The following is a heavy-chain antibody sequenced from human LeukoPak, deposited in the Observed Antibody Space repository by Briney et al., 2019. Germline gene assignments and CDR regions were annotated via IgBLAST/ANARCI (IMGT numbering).Heavy chain of an antibody. Sequence: SETLSHTCTVSGGSISSYYWSWIRQPPGKGLEWIGYIYYSGSTNYNPSLKSRVTISVDTSKNQFSLKLSSVTAADTAVYYCARGFYLDAFDIWGQGTMVTVSS. CDR2: IYYSGST. D-gene: IGHD2/OR15-2a*01. CDR1: GGSISSYY. CDR3: ARGFYLDAFDI. J-gene: IGHJ3*02. V-gene: IGHV4-59*01.